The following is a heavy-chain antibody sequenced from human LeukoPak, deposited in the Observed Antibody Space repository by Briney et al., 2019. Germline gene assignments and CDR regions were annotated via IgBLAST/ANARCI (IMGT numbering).Heavy chain of an antibody. CDR1: GYTFTSYG. CDR2: ISAYNGNT. CDR3: ARVYSGYNYYYGMDV. J-gene: IGHJ6*02. Sequence: ASVKVSCKASGYTFTSYGISWVRQAPGQGLEWMGWISAYNGNTYYAQKLQGRVTMTTDTSTSTAYMELRSLRSDDTAVYYCARVYSGYNYYYGMDVWGQGTTVTVSS. V-gene: IGHV1-18*01. D-gene: IGHD5-12*01.